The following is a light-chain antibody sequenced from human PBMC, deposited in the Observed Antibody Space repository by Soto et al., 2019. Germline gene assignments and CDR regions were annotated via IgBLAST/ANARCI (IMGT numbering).Light chain of an antibody. J-gene: IGKJ1*01. CDR2: GAS. Sequence: EIVLTQSPATLSLSPVERATLSCRASQSVSDYLALYQQKPGQPPRLLIYGASKRATGIPPRFSGSGSTTDFTLTIRSLAPEDCAVCYCHQRGNGPPWTFGQGTQVDIK. CDR3: HQRGNGPPWT. CDR1: QSVSDY. V-gene: IGKV3-11*01.